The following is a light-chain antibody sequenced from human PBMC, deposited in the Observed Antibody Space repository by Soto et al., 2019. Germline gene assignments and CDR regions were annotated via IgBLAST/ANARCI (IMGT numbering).Light chain of an antibody. CDR1: SSDVGAYNH. CDR2: EVS. V-gene: IGLV2-11*01. Sequence: QSALTQPRSVSGSPGQSVTISCTGTSSDVGAYNHVSWYQQYPGKAPKLMIFEVSQRPSRVPYRVSGSKSGNAASLTISGLQAEDEADYYCCSYAGSYSVVFGGGTKLTVL. J-gene: IGLJ2*01. CDR3: CSYAGSYSVV.